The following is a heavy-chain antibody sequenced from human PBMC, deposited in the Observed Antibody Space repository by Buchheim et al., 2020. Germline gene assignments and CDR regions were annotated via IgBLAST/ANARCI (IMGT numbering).Heavy chain of an antibody. CDR2: ISGSGGST. D-gene: IGHD3-22*01. CDR1: GFTFSSYA. CDR3: ANRDPAYDSSGYLGTVGNY. V-gene: IGHV3-23*01. Sequence: EVQLLESGGGLVQPGGSLRLSCAASGFTFSSYAMSWVRQAPGKGLEWVSAISGSGGSTYYADSVQGRFTISRDNSTNTLYLQMNSLRAEDTAVYYCANRDPAYDSSGYLGTVGNYWGQGTL. J-gene: IGHJ4*02.